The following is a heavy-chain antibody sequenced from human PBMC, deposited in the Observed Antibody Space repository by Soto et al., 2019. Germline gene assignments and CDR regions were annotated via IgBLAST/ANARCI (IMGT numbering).Heavy chain of an antibody. CDR1: GGSISSGGYY. D-gene: IGHD1-26*01. V-gene: IGHV4-31*03. Sequence: SETLSLTCTVSGGSISSGGYYWSWIRQHPGKGLEWIGYTYYSGSTYYNPSLKSRVTISVDTSKNQFSLKLSSVTAADTAVYYCARDWYSGSRDAFDIWGQGTMVTVSS. CDR2: TYYSGST. CDR3: ARDWYSGSRDAFDI. J-gene: IGHJ3*02.